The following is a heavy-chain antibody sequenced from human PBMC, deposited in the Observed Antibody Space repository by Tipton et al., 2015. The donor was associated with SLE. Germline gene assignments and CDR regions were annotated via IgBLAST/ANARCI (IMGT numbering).Heavy chain of an antibody. CDR2: IYYSGST. Sequence: TLSLTCSVSGGSISSRSYYWGWIRQPPGMGLEWIGSIYYSGSTFHNPSLKSRLTISVDTSKNQFSLKLSSVTAADTAVYYCARGDPQGLELFDYWGQGTLVTVSS. CDR1: GGSISSRSYY. D-gene: IGHD1-7*01. V-gene: IGHV4-39*07. J-gene: IGHJ4*02. CDR3: ARGDPQGLELFDY.